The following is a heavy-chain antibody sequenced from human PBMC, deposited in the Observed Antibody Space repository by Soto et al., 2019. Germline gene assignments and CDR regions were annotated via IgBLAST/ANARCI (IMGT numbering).Heavy chain of an antibody. CDR2: IDYSGST. J-gene: IGHJ5*02. D-gene: IGHD3-9*01. V-gene: IGHV4-61*01. CDR1: GSSVSSNSYY. CDR3: ARGGAYDILTCTHYPRGGELAP. Sequence: SETLSLTCTVSGSSVSSNSYYWSWIRQPPGKGLEWIGYIDYSGSTKYNPSLKSRVTISVDTSKNQFSLKLSSVTAADTAVYYCARGGAYDILTCTHYPRGGELAPRGQRTLVPVSS.